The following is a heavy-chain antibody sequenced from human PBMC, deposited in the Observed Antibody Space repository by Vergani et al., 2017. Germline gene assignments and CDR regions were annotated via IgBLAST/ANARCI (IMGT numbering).Heavy chain of an antibody. J-gene: IGHJ2*01. CDR3: TTEGGYSCGYYWYFDL. CDR2: IKSKTDGGTT. CDR1: GFTFSNAW. Sequence: EVQLVESGGGLVKPGGSLRLSCAASGFTFSNAWMSWVRQAPGKGLEWVGRIKSKTDGGTTDYAAPVKGRFTISRDDSKNTLYLQMNSLKTEDTAVYYCTTEGGYSCGYYWYFDLWGRGTLVTVSS. V-gene: IGHV3-15*01. D-gene: IGHD5-18*01.